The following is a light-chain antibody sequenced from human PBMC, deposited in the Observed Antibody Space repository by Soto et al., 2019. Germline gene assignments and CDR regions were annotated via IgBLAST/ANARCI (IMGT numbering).Light chain of an antibody. V-gene: IGLV2-14*01. CDR3: SSYTSRGTYV. CDR2: EVS. CDR1: SSDVGGYNY. Sequence: QSVLTQPASVSGSPGRSITISCTGTSSDVGGYNYVSWYQQHPGKAPKLMIYEVSYRPSGISNRFSGSKSGNTASLTISGLQAEDEADYYCSSYTSRGTYVFGTGTKVTVL. J-gene: IGLJ1*01.